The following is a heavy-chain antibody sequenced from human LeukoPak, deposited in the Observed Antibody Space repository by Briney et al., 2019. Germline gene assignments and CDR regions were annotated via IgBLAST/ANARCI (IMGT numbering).Heavy chain of an antibody. CDR1: GGTFSSYA. Sequence: ASVKVSCKASGGTFSSYAISWVRQAPGQGLEWMGRIIPIFGTANYAQKFQGRVTITTDESTSTAYMELSSLRSEDTAVYYCARDLGYDFWSDQIYFDYWGQGTLVTVSS. V-gene: IGHV1-69*05. J-gene: IGHJ4*02. D-gene: IGHD3-3*01. CDR3: ARDLGYDFWSDQIYFDY. CDR2: IIPIFGTA.